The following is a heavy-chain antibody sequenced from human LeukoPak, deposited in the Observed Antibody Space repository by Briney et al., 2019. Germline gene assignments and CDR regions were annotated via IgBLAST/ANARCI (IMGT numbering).Heavy chain of an antibody. J-gene: IGHJ4*02. CDR2: INPNSGGT. D-gene: IGHD4-11*01. CDR3: ARGNHFSNSGPLLDY. V-gene: IGHV1-2*02. Sequence: ASVRVSCKASGYTFTGYYMHWVRQAPGQGLEWMGWINPNSGGTNYAQNFQDRVTMTRDTSISTAYMELSRLRSDDTAVYYCARGNHFSNSGPLLDYWGQGTLVTVSS. CDR1: GYTFTGYY.